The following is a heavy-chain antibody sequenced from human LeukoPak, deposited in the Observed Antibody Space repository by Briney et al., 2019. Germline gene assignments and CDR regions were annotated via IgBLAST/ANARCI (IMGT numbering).Heavy chain of an antibody. J-gene: IGHJ4*02. D-gene: IGHD4-17*01. CDR1: GFTFSSYE. CDR2: ISSSGSTI. CDR3: ARDPYYGDYFDY. V-gene: IGHV3-48*03. Sequence: PGGSLRLSCAASGFTFSSYEMNWVRQAPGKGLEWVSYISSSGSTIYYADSVKGRFTISRDNAKNSLYLQTNSLRAEDTAVYYCARDPYYGDYFDYWGQGTLVTVSS.